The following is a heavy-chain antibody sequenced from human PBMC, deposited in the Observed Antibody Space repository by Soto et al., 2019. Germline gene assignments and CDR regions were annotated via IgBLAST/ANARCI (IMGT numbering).Heavy chain of an antibody. D-gene: IGHD1-26*01. Sequence: QVQLVESGGGVGQPGRSLRLSCAASGFTFSSYGMHWVRQAPGKGLEWVAVIWYDGSNKYYADSVKGRFTISRDNSKNTLYLQMNSLRAEDTAVYYCARDSEWELLPYYYYGMDVWGQGTTVTVSS. J-gene: IGHJ6*02. CDR1: GFTFSSYG. CDR3: ARDSEWELLPYYYYGMDV. CDR2: IWYDGSNK. V-gene: IGHV3-33*01.